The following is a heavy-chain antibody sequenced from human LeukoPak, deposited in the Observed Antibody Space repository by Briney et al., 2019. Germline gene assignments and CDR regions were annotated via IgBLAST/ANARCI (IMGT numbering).Heavy chain of an antibody. CDR1: GFTFTNYW. CDR3: ARRYFDC. J-gene: IGHJ4*02. CDR2: INQDGGEK. D-gene: IGHD1-14*01. Sequence: PGGSLRLSCAASGFTFTNYWMSWVRQAPGKGLEWVANINQDGGEKYYVDSVKGRFTISRDNAKNSLYLQMNSLRAEDTAVYYCARRYFDCWGQGTLVTVSS. V-gene: IGHV3-7*01.